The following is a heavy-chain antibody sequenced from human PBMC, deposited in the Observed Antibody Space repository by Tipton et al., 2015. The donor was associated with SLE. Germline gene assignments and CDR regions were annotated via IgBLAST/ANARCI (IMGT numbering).Heavy chain of an antibody. J-gene: IGHJ2*01. Sequence: TLSLTCTVSGASISTHYWSWIRQPPGKGLEWIGYISYTGNTNFNPSLKSRVTMSVATSKNPFSLRLTSVTAAGTAMYYCARDSAVNFWYFDLWGRGTLVTVSS. CDR2: ISYTGNT. CDR3: ARDSAVNFWYFDL. CDR1: GASISTHY. V-gene: IGHV4-59*11.